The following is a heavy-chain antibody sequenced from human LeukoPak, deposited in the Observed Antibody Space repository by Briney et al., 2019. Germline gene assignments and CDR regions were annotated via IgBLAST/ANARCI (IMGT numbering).Heavy chain of an antibody. CDR1: GFTFSSYG. D-gene: IGHD6-13*01. CDR2: IRYDGSNK. CDR3: ARDVAAAGTPIDY. J-gene: IGHJ4*02. V-gene: IGHV3-30*02. Sequence: PGGSLRLSCAASGFTFSSYGMHWVRQAPGKGLEWVVFIRYDGSNKYYADSVKGRFTISRDNSKNTLYLQMNSLRAEDTAVYYCARDVAAAGTPIDYWGQGTLVTVSS.